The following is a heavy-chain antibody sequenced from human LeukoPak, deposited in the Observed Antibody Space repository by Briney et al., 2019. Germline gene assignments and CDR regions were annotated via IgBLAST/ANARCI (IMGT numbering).Heavy chain of an antibody. CDR1: GFTFSSYA. V-gene: IGHV3-30*01. J-gene: IGHJ3*02. CDR3: ARGSIAARLQAFDI. Sequence: GGSLRLSCAASGFTFSSYAMDWVRQAPGKGLEWVAVISYDGSNKYYADSVKGRFTISRDNSKNTLYLQMNSLRAEDTAVYYCARGSIAARLQAFDIWRQGTMVTVSS. D-gene: IGHD6-6*01. CDR2: ISYDGSNK.